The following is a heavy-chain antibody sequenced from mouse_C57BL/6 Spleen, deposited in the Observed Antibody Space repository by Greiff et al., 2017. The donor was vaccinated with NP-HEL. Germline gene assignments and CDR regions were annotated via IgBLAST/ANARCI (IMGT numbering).Heavy chain of an antibody. CDR2: IYPGNSDT. D-gene: IGHD1-1*01. J-gene: IGHJ1*03. CDR3: TRWYYGSSYRYFDV. Sequence: EVQLQQSGTVLARPGASVKMSCKTSGYTFTSYWMHWVKQRPGQGLEWIGAIYPGNSDTSYNQKFKGKAKLTAVTSASTAYMELSSLTNEDSAVYYCTRWYYGSSYRYFDVWGTGTTVTVSS. V-gene: IGHV1-5*01. CDR1: GYTFTSYW.